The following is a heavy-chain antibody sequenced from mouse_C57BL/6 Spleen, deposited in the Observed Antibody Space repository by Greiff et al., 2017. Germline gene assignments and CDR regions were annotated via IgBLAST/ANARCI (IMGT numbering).Heavy chain of an antibody. D-gene: IGHD1-1*01. J-gene: IGHJ3*01. CDR2: IHPNSGST. CDR1: GYTFTSYW. CDR3: ASGGGYYDGSEFAY. Sequence: VQLQQPGAELVKPGASVKLSCKASGYTFTSYWMHWVKQRPGQGLEWIGMIHPNSGSTNYNEKFKSKATLTVDKSSSTAYMQLSSLTSEDSAVYYCASGGGYYDGSEFAYWGPGTLVTVSA. V-gene: IGHV1-64*01.